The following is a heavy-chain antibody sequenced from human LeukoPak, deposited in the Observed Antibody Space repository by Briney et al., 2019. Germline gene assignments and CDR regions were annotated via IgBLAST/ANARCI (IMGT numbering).Heavy chain of an antibody. Sequence: GGSLRLSCAASGFTFSSYAMSWVRQVPGNGLEWVSAISGSGGSTYYADSVKGRFTISRDNSKNTLYLQMNSLRAEDTAVYYGAKVQLRYFDWLLGANWGQGTLVTVSS. D-gene: IGHD3-9*01. CDR2: ISGSGGST. CDR3: AKVQLRYFDWLLGAN. V-gene: IGHV3-23*01. CDR1: GFTFSSYA. J-gene: IGHJ4*02.